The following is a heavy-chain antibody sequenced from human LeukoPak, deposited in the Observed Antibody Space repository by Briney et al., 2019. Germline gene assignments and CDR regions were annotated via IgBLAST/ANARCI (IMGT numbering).Heavy chain of an antibody. J-gene: IGHJ6*02. Sequence: PSETLSLTCTVSGGSISSYYWSWIRQPPGKGLEWIGYIYYSGSTNYNPSLKSRVTISVDTSKNQFSLKLSSVTAADTAVYYCASSGYRYGMDVWGQGTTVTVSS. CDR3: ASSGYRYGMDV. CDR2: IYYSGST. CDR1: GGSISSYY. V-gene: IGHV4-59*01. D-gene: IGHD3-22*01.